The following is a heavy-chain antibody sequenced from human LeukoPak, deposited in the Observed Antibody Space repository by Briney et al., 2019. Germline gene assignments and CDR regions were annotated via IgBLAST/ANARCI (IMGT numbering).Heavy chain of an antibody. Sequence: PGGSLRLSCAASGFTFSSYAMSWVRQAPGEGLEWVSAISGSGGSTYYADSVKGRFTISRDNSKNTLYLQMNSLRAEDTAVYYCAKDGKLEGTDGWFDPWGQGTLVTVSS. CDR1: GFTFSSYA. CDR2: ISGSGGST. V-gene: IGHV3-23*01. D-gene: IGHD1-1*01. CDR3: AKDGKLEGTDGWFDP. J-gene: IGHJ5*02.